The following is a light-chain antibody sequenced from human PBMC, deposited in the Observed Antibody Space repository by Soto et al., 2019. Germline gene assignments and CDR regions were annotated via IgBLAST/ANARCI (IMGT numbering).Light chain of an antibody. CDR1: QNLSRYF. CDR2: GAS. CDR3: QQHDILPIT. J-gene: IGKJ5*01. Sequence: VVTHSQGTLSLSPGDRASLSCSASQNLSRYFLAWYQHKPGQAPRLLISGASRRATGIPDRFSGAGSGTDFTLTISRLEPEDFALYYCQQHDILPITFGQGTRLEI. V-gene: IGKV3-20*01.